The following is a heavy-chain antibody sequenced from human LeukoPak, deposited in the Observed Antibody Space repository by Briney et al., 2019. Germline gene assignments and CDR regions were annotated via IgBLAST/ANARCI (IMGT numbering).Heavy chain of an antibody. J-gene: IGHJ4*02. V-gene: IGHV4-39*01. CDR3: VRHRAYCDGDCYSQYFDY. CDR1: GGSISSGSYY. Sequence: PSETLSLTCTVSGGSISSGSYYWGWIRQPPGKGLEWVGSISYSGSTNYNPSLKSRVTMSVDTSKNHSSLSLRSVTAADTAVFYCVRHRAYCDGDCYSQYFDYWGQGSLVTVSS. D-gene: IGHD2-21*02. CDR2: ISYSGST.